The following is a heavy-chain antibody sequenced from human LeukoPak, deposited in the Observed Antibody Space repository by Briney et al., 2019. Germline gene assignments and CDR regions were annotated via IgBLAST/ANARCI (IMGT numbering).Heavy chain of an antibody. CDR2: IYSGGST. V-gene: IGHV3-53*01. CDR3: ARDGRNFYDSSGYYRRRDAFDI. CDR1: GFTVSSNY. J-gene: IGHJ3*02. D-gene: IGHD3-22*01. Sequence: PGGSLRLSCAASGFTVSSNYMSWVRQAPGKGLEWVSVIYSGGSTYYADSVKGRFTISRDNSKNTLYLQMNSLRADDTAVYYCARDGRNFYDSSGYYRRRDAFDIWGQGTMVTVSS.